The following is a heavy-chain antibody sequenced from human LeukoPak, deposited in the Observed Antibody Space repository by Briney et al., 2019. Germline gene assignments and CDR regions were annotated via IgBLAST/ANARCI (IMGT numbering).Heavy chain of an antibody. CDR2: INHSGGT. Sequence: PSETLSLTCAVYGGSFSAYYWSWIRQPPGKGLEWIGEINHSGGTNYNPSLKSRATISVDTSKNQFSLKLSSVTAADTAVYYCARDIGAAAPWGQGTLVTVSS. CDR1: GGSFSAYY. V-gene: IGHV4-34*01. J-gene: IGHJ5*02. CDR3: ARDIGAAAP. D-gene: IGHD6-13*01.